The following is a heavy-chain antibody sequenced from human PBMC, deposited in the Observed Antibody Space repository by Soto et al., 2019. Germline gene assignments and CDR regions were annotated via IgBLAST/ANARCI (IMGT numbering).Heavy chain of an antibody. V-gene: IGHV1-18*01. Sequence: GASVKLSCKASGYTFTSYGISWVRQAPGQGLEWMGWISAYNGNTNYPQKLQGRVTMTTDTSTSTAYMELRSLRSDDTAMYYCARDHVVSRSYYDFRGQGPLVTLSS. J-gene: IGHJ4*03. CDR2: ISAYNGNT. CDR3: ARDHVVSRSYYDF. CDR1: GYTFTSYG. D-gene: IGHD2-21*01.